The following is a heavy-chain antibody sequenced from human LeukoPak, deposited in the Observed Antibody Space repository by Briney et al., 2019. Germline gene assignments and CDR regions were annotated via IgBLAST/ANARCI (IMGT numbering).Heavy chain of an antibody. CDR1: GGSISSYY. Sequence: SQTLSPTCTVSGGSISSYYWSWSRQPAGKGLKWIGEINHSGSTNYNPSLKSRVTISVDTSKNQFSLKLSSVTAADTAVYYCARAVDFWSGYYIYYFDYWGQGTLVTVSS. J-gene: IGHJ4*02. CDR2: INHSGST. V-gene: IGHV4-34*01. CDR3: ARAVDFWSGYYIYYFDY. D-gene: IGHD3-3*01.